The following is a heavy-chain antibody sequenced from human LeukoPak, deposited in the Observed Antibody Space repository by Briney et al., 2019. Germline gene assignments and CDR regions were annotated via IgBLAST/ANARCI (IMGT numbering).Heavy chain of an antibody. J-gene: IGHJ4*02. Sequence: GKSLTLSCAASGFTFSTYGMNWVRQAPGKGLECVAVVWYDGSLKYYRDSVKGQFTISRDNSKNTLYLQMNSLRVEDTAVYYCARGDGGGGTHPFDYWGQGTLVTVSS. D-gene: IGHD2-15*01. V-gene: IGHV3-33*01. CDR1: GFTFSTYG. CDR2: VWYDGSLK. CDR3: ARGDGGGGTHPFDY.